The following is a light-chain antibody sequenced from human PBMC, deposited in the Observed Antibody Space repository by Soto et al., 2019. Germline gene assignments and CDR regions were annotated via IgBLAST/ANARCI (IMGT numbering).Light chain of an antibody. Sequence: QSVLSQPPSASGTPGQRVTISCSGSSSNIGTNTVKWYQQFPGSAPKLLIYSNNQRPSGVPDRFSGSKSGTSASLAISGLQSEDEADYYGAAWDDSLNGSHVMFGGGTKLTVL. CDR1: SSNIGTNT. V-gene: IGLV1-44*01. J-gene: IGLJ3*02. CDR3: AAWDDSLNGSHVM. CDR2: SNN.